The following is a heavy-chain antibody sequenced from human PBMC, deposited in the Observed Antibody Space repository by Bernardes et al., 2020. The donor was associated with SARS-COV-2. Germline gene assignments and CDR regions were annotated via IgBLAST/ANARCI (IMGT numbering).Heavy chain of an antibody. J-gene: IGHJ5*01. D-gene: IGHD1-26*01. CDR1: GYTFTRHW. Sequence: GASLKSSCNASGYTFTRHWIAWVRQIPGKGLEWMGIIFPGASDIRYSLAFQGQVTISADNSINTAYLQWRRLKASDTGIYCCATGTSGPPASDSWGQGTLVTVSS. CDR3: ATGTSGPPASDS. V-gene: IGHV5-51*01. CDR2: IFPGASDI.